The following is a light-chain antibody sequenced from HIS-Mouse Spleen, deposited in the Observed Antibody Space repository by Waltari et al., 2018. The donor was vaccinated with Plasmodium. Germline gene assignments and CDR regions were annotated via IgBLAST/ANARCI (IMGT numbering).Light chain of an antibody. Sequence: QSALTQPRSVSVSPGQSVPISCTGTSRDVGGYNYVSWYQQHPGKAPKLMIYDVSKRPSGVPDRFSGSKSGNTASLTISGLQAEDEADYYCCSYAGSYTWVFGGGTKLTVL. V-gene: IGLV2-11*01. CDR3: CSYAGSYTWV. CDR2: DVS. CDR1: SRDVGGYNY. J-gene: IGLJ3*02.